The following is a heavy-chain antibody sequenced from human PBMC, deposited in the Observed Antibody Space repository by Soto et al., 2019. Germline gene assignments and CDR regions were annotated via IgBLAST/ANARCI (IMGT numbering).Heavy chain of an antibody. CDR3: ARDLPTMDV. CDR1: GDSFSRST. J-gene: IGHJ6*02. CDR2: FIPMLGIA. V-gene: IGHV1-69*04. Sequence: ASVKVSCKASGDSFSRSTFSWVRQAPGQGLEWMGRFIPMLGIANYAQTFQGRVTMTTDTSTSTAYMELRSLRSDDTAVYYCARDLPTMDVWGQGTTVTVSS.